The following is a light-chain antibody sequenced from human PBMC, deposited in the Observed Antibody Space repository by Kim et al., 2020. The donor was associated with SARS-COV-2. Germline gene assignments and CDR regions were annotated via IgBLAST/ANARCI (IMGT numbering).Light chain of an antibody. CDR1: QTVSGTY. Sequence: SPGESATLSCRASQTVSGTYLAWFQQKPGQPPRLLIYGTTTRATGIPDRFSGSGSGTDFTLTISRLEPEDFATYYCLQYAHSPRTFGQGTKVDIK. V-gene: IGKV3-20*01. CDR2: GTT. CDR3: LQYAHSPRT. J-gene: IGKJ1*01.